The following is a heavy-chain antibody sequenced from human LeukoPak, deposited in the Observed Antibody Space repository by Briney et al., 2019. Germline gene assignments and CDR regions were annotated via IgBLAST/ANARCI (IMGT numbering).Heavy chain of an antibody. CDR1: GYTFTSYG. J-gene: IGHJ4*02. V-gene: IGHV1-18*01. D-gene: IGHD6-13*01. Sequence: ASVKVSCKASGYTFTSYGISWVRQAPGQGLEWMGWISAYNGNTNYAQKLQDRVTMTTDTSTSTAYMELRSLRSDDTAMYYCAREGVRIAAAGTIDYWGQGTLVTVSS. CDR2: ISAYNGNT. CDR3: AREGVRIAAAGTIDY.